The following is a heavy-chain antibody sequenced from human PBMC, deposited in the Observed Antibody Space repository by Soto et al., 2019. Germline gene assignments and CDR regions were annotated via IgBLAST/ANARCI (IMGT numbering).Heavy chain of an antibody. V-gene: IGHV1-46*01. CDR3: ASDGDSADYGY. Sequence: ASVNGSCKASGYTFTSYYMHWVRQAPGQGLEWMGIINPSGGSTSYAQKFQGRVTMTRDTSTSTVYMELSSLRSEDTAVYYCASDGDSADYGYWGQGTQVIGSA. CDR2: INPSGGST. D-gene: IGHD2-21*01. CDR1: GYTFTSYY. J-gene: IGHJ4*02.